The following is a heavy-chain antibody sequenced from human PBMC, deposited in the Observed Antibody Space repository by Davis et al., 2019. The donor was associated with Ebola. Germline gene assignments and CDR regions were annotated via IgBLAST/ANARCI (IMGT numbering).Heavy chain of an antibody. V-gene: IGHV4-39*07. CDR2: GFYSGST. D-gene: IGHD3-3*01. Sequence: SETLSLTCTVSGGSISSGRYYWGWIRQPPGKGLEWIGSGFYSGSTNYNPSLKSRVTISVDTSKNQFSLKLSSVTAADTAVYYCATVIFSSGYYPTYYFDYWGQGTLVTVSS. J-gene: IGHJ4*02. CDR3: ATVIFSSGYYPTYYFDY. CDR1: GGSISSGRYY.